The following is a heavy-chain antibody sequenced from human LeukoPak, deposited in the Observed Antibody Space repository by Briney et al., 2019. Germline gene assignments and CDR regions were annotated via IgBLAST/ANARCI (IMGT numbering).Heavy chain of an antibody. J-gene: IGHJ4*02. CDR3: ARSFHSSSWYFDY. Sequence: PSETLSLTCTVSGGSISSYYWSWIRQPPGKGLEWIGYIYYSGSTNYNPSLNSRVTISVDTSKNQFSLELSSVTAADTAVYYCARSFHSSSWYFDYWGQGTLVTVSS. CDR1: GGSISSYY. D-gene: IGHD6-13*01. V-gene: IGHV4-59*08. CDR2: IYYSGST.